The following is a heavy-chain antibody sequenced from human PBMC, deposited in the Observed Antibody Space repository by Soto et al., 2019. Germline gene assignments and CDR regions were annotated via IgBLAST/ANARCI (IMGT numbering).Heavy chain of an antibody. D-gene: IGHD3-3*01. CDR3: AHRATMTIFGLIIDKGIWFDP. Sequence: QINLIESGPTLVKPTQTLTLTCTFSGFSLSTSGAAVGWVRQPPGRSLEWLALIYWYGDKRYNASLGNRLTITKDTSMNQVVLTLTNVDPADTATYYCAHRATMTIFGLIIDKGIWFDPWGQGTRVIVSS. CDR1: GFSLSTSGAA. V-gene: IGHV2-5*01. CDR2: IYWYGDK. J-gene: IGHJ5*02.